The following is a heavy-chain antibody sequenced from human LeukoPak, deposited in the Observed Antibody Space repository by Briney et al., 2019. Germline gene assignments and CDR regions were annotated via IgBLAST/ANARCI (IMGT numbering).Heavy chain of an antibody. J-gene: IGHJ1*01. Sequence: ASVKVSCKASGYTFTSYGISWVRRAPGQGLEWMGWISAYNGNTNYAQKLQGRVTMTTDTSTSTAYMELRSLRSDDMAVYYCAREASSSWLMLAEYFQHWGQGTLVTVSS. V-gene: IGHV1-18*03. CDR2: ISAYNGNT. D-gene: IGHD6-13*01. CDR1: GYTFTSYG. CDR3: AREASSSWLMLAEYFQH.